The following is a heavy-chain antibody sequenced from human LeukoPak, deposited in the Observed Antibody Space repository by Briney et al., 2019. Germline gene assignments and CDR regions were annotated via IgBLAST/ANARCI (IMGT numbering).Heavy chain of an antibody. Sequence: ASVKVSCKASGYTFTGYYMHWLRQAPGQGLEWMGWINSNSGGTNYAQKFQGRVTMTRDTSISTAYMELSRLRSDDTAVYYCAREPLWFGELQWGQGTLVTVSS. J-gene: IGHJ4*02. CDR2: INSNSGGT. CDR1: GYTFTGYY. D-gene: IGHD3-10*01. CDR3: AREPLWFGELQ. V-gene: IGHV1-2*02.